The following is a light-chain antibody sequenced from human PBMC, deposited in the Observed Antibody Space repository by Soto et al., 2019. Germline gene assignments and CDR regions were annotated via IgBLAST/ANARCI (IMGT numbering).Light chain of an antibody. Sequence: DIQMTQSPASLSASVGDRVTITCRASQGISKYLAWFQQKPGEVPKLLIYAASTLHTGVPSRFSGSGYGTDFTLTISSLQPEDVGTYYCQKYNSALALTFGGGTKVEIK. J-gene: IGKJ4*01. CDR2: AAS. V-gene: IGKV1-27*01. CDR1: QGISKY. CDR3: QKYNSALALT.